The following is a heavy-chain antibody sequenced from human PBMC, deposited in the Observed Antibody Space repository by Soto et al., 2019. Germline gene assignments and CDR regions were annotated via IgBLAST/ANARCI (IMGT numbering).Heavy chain of an antibody. V-gene: IGHV3-23*01. CDR3: AKIGSGSYYKGARGMDV. Sequence: EVQLLESVGGLVQPGGSLRLSCAASGFTFSSYAMSWVRQAPGKGLEWVSAISGSGGSTYYADSVKGRFTISRDNSKNTLYLQMNSLRAEDTAVYYCAKIGSGSYYKGARGMDVWGQGTTVTVSS. J-gene: IGHJ6*02. CDR1: GFTFSSYA. CDR2: ISGSGGST. D-gene: IGHD3-10*01.